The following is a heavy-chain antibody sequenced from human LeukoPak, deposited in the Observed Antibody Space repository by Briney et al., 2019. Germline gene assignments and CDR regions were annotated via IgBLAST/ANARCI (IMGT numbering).Heavy chain of an antibody. CDR2: INPNSGGT. V-gene: IGHV1-2*02. CDR3: ARWPVTGVDAFDI. J-gene: IGHJ3*02. Sequence: ASVKVSCKASGYTFTDYYMHWVRQAPGQGLEWMGWINPNSGGTNYAQKFQGRVTMTRDTSISTAYMELSRLRSDDTAVYYCARWPVTGVDAFDIWGQGTMVTVSS. CDR1: GYTFTDYY. D-gene: IGHD6-19*01.